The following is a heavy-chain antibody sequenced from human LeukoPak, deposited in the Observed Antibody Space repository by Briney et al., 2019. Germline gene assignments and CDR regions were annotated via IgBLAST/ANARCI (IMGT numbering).Heavy chain of an antibody. V-gene: IGHV4-59*08. CDR2: IYYSGST. J-gene: IGHJ4*02. CDR3: ATNGYGNTFAFDY. D-gene: IGHD1/OR15-1a*01. Sequence: SSETLSLTCAVSGGSISSYYWSWIRQPPGKGLGWIGDIYYSGSTNYNPSLKSRATISVDTSKNQLSLKLRSVTAADTAVYYCATNGYGNTFAFDYWGQGTLVTVSS. CDR1: GGSISSYY.